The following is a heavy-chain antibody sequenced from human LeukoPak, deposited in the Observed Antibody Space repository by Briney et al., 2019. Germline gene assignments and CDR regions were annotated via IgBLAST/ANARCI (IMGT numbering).Heavy chain of an antibody. CDR3: ARDATMVPLYYYYYMDV. CDR2: ISWNSGSI. CDR1: GFTFDDYA. J-gene: IGHJ6*03. V-gene: IGHV3-9*01. Sequence: PGGSLRLSCAASGFTFDDYAMHWVRQVPGKGLEWVSGISWNSGSIAYADSVKGRLTISRDSAKNSLYLQMNSLRAEDTAVYYCARDATMVPLYYYYYMDVWGKGTTVTVSS. D-gene: IGHD3-10*01.